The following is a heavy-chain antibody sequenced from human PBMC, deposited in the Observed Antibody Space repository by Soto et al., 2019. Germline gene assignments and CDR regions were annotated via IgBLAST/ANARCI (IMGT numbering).Heavy chain of an antibody. J-gene: IGHJ5*02. CDR1: GYTFTSYA. Sequence: ASVKVSCKASGYTFTSYAMHWVRQAPGQRLEWMGWINVGNGNTKYSQKFQGRVTITRDTSASTAYMELSSLRSEDTAVYYCARDPLYGSRGYNYVGYKWFDPWGQGTLVTVSS. V-gene: IGHV1-3*01. D-gene: IGHD3-22*01. CDR2: INVGNGNT. CDR3: ARDPLYGSRGYNYVGYKWFDP.